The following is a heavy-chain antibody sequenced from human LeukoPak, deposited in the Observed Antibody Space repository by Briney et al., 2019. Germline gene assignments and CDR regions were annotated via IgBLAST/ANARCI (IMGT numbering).Heavy chain of an antibody. CDR2: INPNSGVT. CDR3: ATGHFRSRYYDSSGYYDY. Sequence: ASVKVSCKASGYTFSGYSMHWVRQAPGQGLEWMGRINPNSGVTYYAQKFQGRVTITADTSTDTAYMELSSLRSEDTAVYYCATGHFRSRYYDSSGYYDYWGQGTLVTVSS. J-gene: IGHJ4*02. CDR1: GYTFSGYS. D-gene: IGHD3-22*01. V-gene: IGHV1-2*06.